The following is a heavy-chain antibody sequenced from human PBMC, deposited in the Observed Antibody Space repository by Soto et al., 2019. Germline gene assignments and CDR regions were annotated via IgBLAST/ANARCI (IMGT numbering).Heavy chain of an antibody. D-gene: IGHD5-12*01. CDR3: ARYPMARDYGMDV. J-gene: IGHJ6*02. V-gene: IGHV1-46*03. Sequence: ASVKVSCKASGYTFTSYYMHWVRQAPGQGLEWMGIINPSGGSTSYAQKFQGRVTMTRDTSTSTVYMGLSSLRSEDTAVYYCARYPMARDYGMDVWGQGTTVTVSS. CDR1: GYTFTSYY. CDR2: INPSGGST.